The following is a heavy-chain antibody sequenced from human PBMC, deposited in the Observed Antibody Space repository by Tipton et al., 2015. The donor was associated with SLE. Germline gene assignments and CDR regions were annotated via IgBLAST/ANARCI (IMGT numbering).Heavy chain of an antibody. CDR2: IYYSGST. CDR3: ARDHLDV. J-gene: IGHJ6*02. V-gene: IGHV4-59*11. CDR1: GGSISSHY. Sequence: TLSLTCTVSGGSISSHYWSWIRQPPGKGLEWIGYIYYSGSTNHNPSLKSRVTISVDTSKNQFSLKLSSVTAADTAVYYCARDHLDVWGQGTTVTVSS.